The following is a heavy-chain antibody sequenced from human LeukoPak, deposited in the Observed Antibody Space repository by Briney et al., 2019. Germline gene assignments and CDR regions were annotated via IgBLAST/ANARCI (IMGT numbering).Heavy chain of an antibody. V-gene: IGHV4-34*01. CDR3: ARVTYDILTGYYYYFDY. D-gene: IGHD3-9*01. J-gene: IGHJ4*02. Sequence: GSLRLSCAASGFTFSSYAMSWVRQAPGKGLEWIGEINHSGSTNYNPSLKSRVTISVDTSKNQFSLKLSSVTAADTAVYYCARVTYDILTGYYYYFDYWGQGTLVTVSS. CDR1: GFTFSSYA. CDR2: INHSGST.